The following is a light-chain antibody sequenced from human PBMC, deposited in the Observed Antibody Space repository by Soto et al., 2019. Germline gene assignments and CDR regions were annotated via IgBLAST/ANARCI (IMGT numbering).Light chain of an antibody. CDR1: SSDVGKYNY. CDR2: EVN. CDR3: SSYTGSNTLYV. J-gene: IGLJ1*01. Sequence: QSALTQPASVSGSPGQSIAISCSGTSSDVGKYNYVAWYQQHPGKAPKLMISEVNNRPSGVSNRFSGSKSGNTASLTISGLQAEDDADYYCSSYTGSNTLYVFGTGTKLTVL. V-gene: IGLV2-14*01.